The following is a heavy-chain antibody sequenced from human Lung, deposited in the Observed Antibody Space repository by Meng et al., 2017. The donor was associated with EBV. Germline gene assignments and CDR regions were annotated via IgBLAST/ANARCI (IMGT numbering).Heavy chain of an antibody. V-gene: IGHV4-30-4*08. CDR1: GGSIRFGDYY. D-gene: IGHD6-6*01. J-gene: IGHJ5*02. CDR3: AREYSSSSGLPGP. CDR2: IYDSGST. Sequence: GQLQESGSGLVKPSQTLSLTCTVSGGSIRFGDYYWSWIRQPPGKGLEWIGYIYDSGSTSYNPSLMSRVTISVDTSRNQFSLKLTSVTAADTAVYYCAREYSSSSGLPGPWGQGTLVTVSS.